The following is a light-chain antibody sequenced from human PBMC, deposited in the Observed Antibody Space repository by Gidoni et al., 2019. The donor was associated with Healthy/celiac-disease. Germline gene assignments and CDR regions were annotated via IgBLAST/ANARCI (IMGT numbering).Light chain of an antibody. Sequence: QSALTQPASVSGSPGQSITISCTGTSSDVGGYNYVPWYQQHPGKAPKLMIYEVSNRPSGVSNRFSGSKSGNTASLTISGLQAEDEADYYCSSYTSSSTRRFGGGTKLTVL. CDR1: SSDVGGYNY. CDR2: EVS. V-gene: IGLV2-14*01. CDR3: SSYTSSSTRR. J-gene: IGLJ3*02.